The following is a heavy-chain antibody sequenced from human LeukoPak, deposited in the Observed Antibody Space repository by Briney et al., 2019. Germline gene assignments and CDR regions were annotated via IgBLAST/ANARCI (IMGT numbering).Heavy chain of an antibody. D-gene: IGHD6-13*01. CDR3: ARGRGSSWYWFDH. Sequence: PSETLSLTCTVSGGSISSGSYYWSWIRQPAGKGLEWIGRIYTSGSTNYNPSLKSRVTISVDTSKNQFSLKLTSVTAADTAVYYCARGRGSSWYWFDHWGQGTLVTVSS. V-gene: IGHV4-61*02. CDR1: GGSISSGSYY. CDR2: IYTSGST. J-gene: IGHJ5*02.